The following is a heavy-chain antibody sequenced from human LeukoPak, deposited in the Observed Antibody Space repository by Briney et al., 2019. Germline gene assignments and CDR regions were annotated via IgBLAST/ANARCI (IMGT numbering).Heavy chain of an antibody. CDR1: GFTFRNYA. V-gene: IGHV3-23*01. D-gene: IGHD6-19*01. Sequence: GGSLRLSCVASGFTFRNYAMTWVRQAPGKGLEWVSTISGSGDNTYYADSVQGRFTISRDKSKDTLFLQMNSLTAEDTAVYYCAKSAVAGWVRDFDSWGQGIVGAVSS. CDR3: AKSAVAGWVRDFDS. CDR2: ISGSGDNT. J-gene: IGHJ4*02.